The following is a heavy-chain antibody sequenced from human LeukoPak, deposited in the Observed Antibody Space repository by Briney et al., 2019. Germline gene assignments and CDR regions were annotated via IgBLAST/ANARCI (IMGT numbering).Heavy chain of an antibody. Sequence: GGSLRLSCAASGFTVSNNYMSWVRQAPGKGLEWVSVIYSGGTTYYADSVKARFIMSRDNSKNTLYLQMNSLRAEDTAIYYCARGGENHRFDYWGQGTLVTVSS. CDR2: IYSGGTT. J-gene: IGHJ4*02. CDR3: ARGGENHRFDY. CDR1: GFTVSNNY. V-gene: IGHV3-66*01. D-gene: IGHD1-14*01.